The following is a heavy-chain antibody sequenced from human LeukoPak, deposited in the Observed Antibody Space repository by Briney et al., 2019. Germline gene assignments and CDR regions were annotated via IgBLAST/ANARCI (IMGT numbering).Heavy chain of an antibody. CDR3: AKDTLRTAMATSPYYYGMDV. CDR2: ISYDGSNK. Sequence: PGGSLRLSCAASGFTFSSYAMHWVRQAPGKGLEWVAVISYDGSNKYYADSVKGRFTISRDNSKNTLYLQMNSLRAEDTAVYYCAKDTLRTAMATSPYYYGMDVWGQGTTVTVSS. CDR1: GFTFSSYA. J-gene: IGHJ6*02. V-gene: IGHV3-30-3*01. D-gene: IGHD5-18*01.